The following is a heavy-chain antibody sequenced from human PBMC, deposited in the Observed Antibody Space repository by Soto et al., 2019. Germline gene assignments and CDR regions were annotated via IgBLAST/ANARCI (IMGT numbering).Heavy chain of an antibody. CDR2: IYYSGST. J-gene: IGHJ4*02. CDR1: GGSISIYY. D-gene: IGHD6-13*01. Sequence: SDTLSLTCTVSGGSISIYYWSWIRQPPGKGLEWIGYIYYSGSTNYNPSLKSRVTISVDTSKNQFSLKLSSVTAADTAVYYCARGYSSSWYYFDYWGQGTLVTVSS. V-gene: IGHV4-59*01. CDR3: ARGYSSSWYYFDY.